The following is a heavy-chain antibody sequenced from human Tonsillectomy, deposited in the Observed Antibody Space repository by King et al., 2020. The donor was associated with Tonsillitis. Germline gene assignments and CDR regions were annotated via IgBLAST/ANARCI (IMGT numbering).Heavy chain of an antibody. V-gene: IGHV3-30*04. CDR1: GFTFSSYA. CDR3: ASGIAVANHPLTLDY. Sequence: VQLVESGGGVVQPGRSLRLSCAASGFTFSSYAMHWVRQAPGKGLEWVAVISYDGSNKYYADSVKGRFTISRDNSKNTLYLQMNSLRVEDTAVYYCASGIAVANHPLTLDYWGQGTLVTVSS. D-gene: IGHD6-19*01. J-gene: IGHJ4*02. CDR2: ISYDGSNK.